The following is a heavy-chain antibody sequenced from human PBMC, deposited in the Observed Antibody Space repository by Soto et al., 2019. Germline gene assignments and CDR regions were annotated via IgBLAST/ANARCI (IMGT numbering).Heavy chain of an antibody. CDR2: IFYSGST. CDR1: GYSITSGRYY. V-gene: IGHV4-39*01. J-gene: IGHJ4*02. Sequence: SETVSLTCAVCGYSITSGRYYWAWFRQPPGKGLEWIRSIFYSGSTYYTPSLKSRVTISVDTPKHQLSLKLSSVTAANTAVYNCAKHNLTTCINTLSRGQALLLSVS. CDR3: AKHNLTTCINTLS. D-gene: IGHD4-17*01.